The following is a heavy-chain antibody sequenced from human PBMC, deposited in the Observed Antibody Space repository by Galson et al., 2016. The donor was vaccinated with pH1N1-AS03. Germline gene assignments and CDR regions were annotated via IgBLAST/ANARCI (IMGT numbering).Heavy chain of an antibody. Sequence: ETLSLTCTVSGGSITNYYWTWIRQPPGKELEWIGYIYYNGPANYNPSLNSRVTISAEPSKKQFFLNLTSVTAADTAVYFCTRGGTYSSSSPAYFGYWGQGTLVTVSS. D-gene: IGHD6-6*01. CDR2: IYYNGPA. J-gene: IGHJ4*02. CDR1: GGSITNYY. V-gene: IGHV4-59*01. CDR3: TRGGTYSSSSPAYFGY.